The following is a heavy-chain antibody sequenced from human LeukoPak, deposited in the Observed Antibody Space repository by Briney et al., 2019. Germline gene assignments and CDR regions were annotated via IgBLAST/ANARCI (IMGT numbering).Heavy chain of an antibody. CDR1: GFTFSSDS. D-gene: IGHD3-3*01. J-gene: IGHJ6*03. CDR2: ISSSSSYI. V-gene: IGHV3-21*01. Sequence: GGSLRLSCAASGFTFSSDSMNWVRQAPGKGLEWVSSISSSSSYIYYADSVKGRFTIARDNAKNSLYLQMNSLRAEDTAVYYCARDYITSRYYDFWSGYTPYYYYYMDVWGKGTTVTVSS. CDR3: ARDYITSRYYDFWSGYTPYYYYYMDV.